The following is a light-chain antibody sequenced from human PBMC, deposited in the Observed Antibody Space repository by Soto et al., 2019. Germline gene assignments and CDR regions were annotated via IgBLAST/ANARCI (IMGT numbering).Light chain of an antibody. CDR2: ATS. V-gene: IGKV3-20*01. J-gene: IGKJ1*01. CDR1: QSISRTY. Sequence: ENVLSQSPRTLYLSPGERATLSCRASQSISRTYLAWYQQKPVQAPRLLIYATSSRATGIPDRLSGSGSGTDFTLTISRLEPEDLAVYYCQQHGRSGKFGQGTKVYIK. CDR3: QQHGRSGK.